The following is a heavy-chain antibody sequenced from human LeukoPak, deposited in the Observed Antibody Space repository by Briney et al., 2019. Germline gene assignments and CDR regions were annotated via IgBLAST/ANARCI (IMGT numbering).Heavy chain of an antibody. V-gene: IGHV1-2*06. D-gene: IGHD3-22*01. CDR1: GYTFTGYY. CDR2: INPNSGAT. Sequence: ASVKVSCKASGYTFTGYYMHWVRQAPGQGLERMGRINPNSGATNYAQKFQGRVTMTRDTSISTAYMELSRLRSDDTAVYYCAREGYYDSSGHSGFDYWGQGTLVTVSS. J-gene: IGHJ4*02. CDR3: AREGYYDSSGHSGFDY.